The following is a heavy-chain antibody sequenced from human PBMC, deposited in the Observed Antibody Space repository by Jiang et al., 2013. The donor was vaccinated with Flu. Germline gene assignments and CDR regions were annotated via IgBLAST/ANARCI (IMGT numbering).Heavy chain of an antibody. J-gene: IGHJ3*02. CDR1: GYSFTRYW. CDR3: ARGRRRQRGYSGSLSRAFDI. CDR2: IYPGDSQT. Sequence: YGAEVKKPGESLKISCKASGYSFTRYWIGWVRQMPGKGLEWMGIIYPGDSQTRYSPSFQGQVTISADKSISTAYLQWSSLKASDTAMYYCARGRRRQRGYSGSLSRAFDIWGQGTMVTVSS. D-gene: IGHD1-26*01. V-gene: IGHV5-51*01.